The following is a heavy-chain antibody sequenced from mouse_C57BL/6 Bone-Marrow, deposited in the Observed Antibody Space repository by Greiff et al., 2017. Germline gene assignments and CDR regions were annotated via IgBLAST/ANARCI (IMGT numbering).Heavy chain of an antibody. J-gene: IGHJ3*01. D-gene: IGHD3-1*01. CDR1: GYTFTSSW. Sequence: VQLQQPGAELVKPGASVKLSCKASGYTFTSSWMHWVKQRPGRGLEWIGRIVPNSGGTKYNEKFKSKATLPVDKPSSTAYMQLSCLKSDYSAVYYCARGYSWFADWGQGTLVTVSA. CDR2: IVPNSGGT. V-gene: IGHV1-72*01. CDR3: ARGYSWFAD.